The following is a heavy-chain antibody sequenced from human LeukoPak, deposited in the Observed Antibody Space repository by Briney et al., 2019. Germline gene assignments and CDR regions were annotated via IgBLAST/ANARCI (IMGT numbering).Heavy chain of an antibody. V-gene: IGHV6-1*01. CDR3: AREENWNYVFYYFDY. D-gene: IGHD1-7*01. CDR2: KYYRSKWYN. Sequence: SQTLSLTCAISGDSVSSNSAAWNWIRQSPSRGLEWVGRKYYRSKWYNDYAVSVKSRITINPDTSKNQFSLQLNSVTPEDTAVYYCAREENWNYVFYYFDYWGQGTLVTVSS. CDR1: GDSVSSNSAA. J-gene: IGHJ4*02.